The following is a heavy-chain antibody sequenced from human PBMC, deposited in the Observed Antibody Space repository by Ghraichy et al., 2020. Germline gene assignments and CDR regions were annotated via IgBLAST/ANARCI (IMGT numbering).Heavy chain of an antibody. J-gene: IGHJ5*02. Sequence: ASLKVSCKASGYTFTSYGISWVRQAPGQGLEWMGWISAYNGNTNYAQKLQGRVTMTTDTSTSTAYMELRSLRSDDTAVYYCSLAAAGTSWFDPWGQGTLVTVSS. CDR3: SLAAAGTSWFDP. V-gene: IGHV1-18*01. D-gene: IGHD6-13*01. CDR2: ISAYNGNT. CDR1: GYTFTSYG.